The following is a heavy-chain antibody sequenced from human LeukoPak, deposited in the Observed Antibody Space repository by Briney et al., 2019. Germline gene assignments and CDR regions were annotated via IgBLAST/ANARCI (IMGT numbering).Heavy chain of an antibody. D-gene: IGHD5-18*01. Sequence: GGSLRLSCAASGFTFSNYAMSWVRQAPGKGLEWVSALSGSGGRSTYYADSVKGRFTISRDNSKNTLYLQMNSLRVEDTAVYYCAKGYSYGAYYYSGIDFWGQGTTVTVSS. CDR2: LSGSGGRST. CDR1: GFTFSNYA. J-gene: IGHJ6*02. V-gene: IGHV3-23*01. CDR3: AKGYSYGAYYYSGIDF.